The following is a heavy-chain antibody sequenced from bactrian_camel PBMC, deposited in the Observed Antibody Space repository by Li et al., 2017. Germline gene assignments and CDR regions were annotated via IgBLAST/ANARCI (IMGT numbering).Heavy chain of an antibody. J-gene: IGHJ4*01. CDR2: IDANGNT. D-gene: IGHD2*01. CDR1: GYKISAYA. CDR3: AADLGWCGSRPLQREFRN. Sequence: HVQLVESGGGAVQTGGSLTLSCAAAGYKISAYAMAWFRQVPGNKREGVASIDANGNTTYADSVVGRFTISKDNANNTLHLQMNSLKAEDTAVYYCAADLGWCGSRPLQREFRNWGQGTQVTVS. V-gene: IGHV3S53*01.